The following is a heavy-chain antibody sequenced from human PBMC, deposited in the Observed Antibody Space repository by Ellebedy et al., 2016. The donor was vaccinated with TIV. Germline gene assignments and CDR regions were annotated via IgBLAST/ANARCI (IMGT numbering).Heavy chain of an antibody. CDR3: ARDIVVVPAARRPYYYSGMDV. CDR1: GFTFSTYS. CDR2: ISSSSSYI. V-gene: IGHV3-21*01. D-gene: IGHD2-2*01. Sequence: PGGSLRLSCAVSGFTFSTYSMNWVRQAPGKGLEWVSSISSSSSYIYYADSVKGRFTISRDNAKNSLFLQMNSLRAEDTAVYYCARDIVVVPAARRPYYYSGMDVWGQGTTVTVSS. J-gene: IGHJ6*02.